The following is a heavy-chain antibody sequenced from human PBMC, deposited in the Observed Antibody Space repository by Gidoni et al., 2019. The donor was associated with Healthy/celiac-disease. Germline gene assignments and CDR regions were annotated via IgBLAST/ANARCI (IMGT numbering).Heavy chain of an antibody. D-gene: IGHD3-22*01. CDR1: GFTFDDYT. V-gene: IGHV3-43*01. CDR3: AKGASLLYYYDSSGYYGWVDY. J-gene: IGHJ4*02. CDR2: ISWDGGST. Sequence: EVQLVESGGVVVQPGGSLRLSCAASGFTFDDYTMHWVRQAQGKGLEWVSLISWDGGSTYYADSVKGRFTISRDNSKNSLYLQMNSLRTEDTALYYCAKGASLLYYYDSSGYYGWVDYWGQGTLVTVSS.